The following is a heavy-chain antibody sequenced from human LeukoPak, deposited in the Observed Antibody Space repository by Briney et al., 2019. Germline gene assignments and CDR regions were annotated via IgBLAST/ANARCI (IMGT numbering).Heavy chain of an antibody. D-gene: IGHD3-10*01. V-gene: IGHV1-2*02. Sequence: GASVKVSCKASGYTFTGYYMHWVRQAPGQGLEWMGWINPNSGGTNYAQKFQGRVTMTRDTSISTAYMELSRLRSDDTAVYYCARGSYYYGSGSYSPHYLNWGQRTLVTVSS. CDR3: ARGSYYYGSGSYSPHYLN. CDR2: INPNSGGT. CDR1: GYTFTGYY. J-gene: IGHJ4*02.